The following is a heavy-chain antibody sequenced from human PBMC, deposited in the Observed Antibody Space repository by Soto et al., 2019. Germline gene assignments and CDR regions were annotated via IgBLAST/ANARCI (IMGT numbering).Heavy chain of an antibody. J-gene: IGHJ6*02. CDR2: INPTGGST. D-gene: IGHD2-15*01. Sequence: QVQLVQSGAEVKNPGASVKVSCKASGYTFTSKYIHWVRQAPGQGLEWMGLINPTGGSTTYAQNFQGRVTMTRDTSTSTGHMELNGLRSDDTAVYYCGRGYYGMDVWGQGTTVTVSS. CDR1: GYTFTSKY. V-gene: IGHV1-46*03. CDR3: GRGYYGMDV.